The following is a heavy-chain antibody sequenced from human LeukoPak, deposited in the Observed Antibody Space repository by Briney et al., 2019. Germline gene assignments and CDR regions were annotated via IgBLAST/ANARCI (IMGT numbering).Heavy chain of an antibody. D-gene: IGHD4-17*01. V-gene: IGHV3-48*02. Sequence: GGSLRLSCAASGFTFRSYSMNWVRQAPGKGLEWVSYISSSSSTIYYADSVKGRFTISRDNAKNSLYLQMNSLRDEDTAVYYCARGPYGDYSSFGYWGQGTLVTVSS. CDR2: ISSSSSTI. CDR1: GFTFRSYS. J-gene: IGHJ4*02. CDR3: ARGPYGDYSSFGY.